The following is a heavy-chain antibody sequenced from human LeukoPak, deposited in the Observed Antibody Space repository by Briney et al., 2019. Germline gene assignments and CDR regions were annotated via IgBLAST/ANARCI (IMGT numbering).Heavy chain of an antibody. J-gene: IGHJ4*02. CDR1: GGSISSGGYY. CDR2: IYYSGST. Sequence: PSQTLSLTCTVSGGSISSGGYYWSWIRQHPGKGLEWTGYIYYSGSTYYNPSLKSRVTVSVDTSKNQFSLKLSSVTAADTAVYYCARGRGYGSGSPLAYWGQGTLVTVSS. V-gene: IGHV4-31*03. CDR3: ARGRGYGSGSPLAY. D-gene: IGHD3-10*01.